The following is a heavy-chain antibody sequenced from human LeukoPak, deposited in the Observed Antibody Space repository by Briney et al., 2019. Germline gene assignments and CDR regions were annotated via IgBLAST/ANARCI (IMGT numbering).Heavy chain of an antibody. CDR2: IKQDGSEK. J-gene: IGHJ5*02. CDR1: GFTFSSYW. Sequence: GGSLRLSCAASGFTFSSYWMSWVRQAPGKGLEWVANIKQDGSEKYYVDSVKGRFTISRDNAKNFVYLQMNSLRSEDTAFYHCARDRCSSTSCYNTPNWFDPWGQGTLVTVSS. D-gene: IGHD2-2*02. V-gene: IGHV3-7*03. CDR3: ARDRCSSTSCYNTPNWFDP.